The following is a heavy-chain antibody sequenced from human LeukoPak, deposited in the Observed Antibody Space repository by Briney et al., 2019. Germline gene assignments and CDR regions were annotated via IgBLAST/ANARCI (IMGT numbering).Heavy chain of an antibody. Sequence: SVKVSCKASGGTFSSYAISWVRQAPGQGLEWMGRIIPILGIANYAQKFQGRVAITADKSTSTAYMELSSLRSEDTAVYYCAREVDSYYYDSSGYYWGQGTLVTVSS. V-gene: IGHV1-69*04. CDR3: AREVDSYYYDSSGYY. D-gene: IGHD3-22*01. CDR2: IIPILGIA. CDR1: GGTFSSYA. J-gene: IGHJ4*02.